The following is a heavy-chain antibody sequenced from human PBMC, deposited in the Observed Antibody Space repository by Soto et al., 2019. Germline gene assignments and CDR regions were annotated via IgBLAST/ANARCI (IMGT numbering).Heavy chain of an antibody. Sequence: GGSLRLSCAASGFTFSSYAMHWVRQAPGKGLEWVAVISYDGSNKYYADSVKGRFTISRDNSKNTLYLQMNSLRAEDTAVYYCAREAYLDYGDAFDYWGQGTLVTVSS. V-gene: IGHV3-30-3*01. D-gene: IGHD4-17*01. CDR2: ISYDGSNK. CDR3: AREAYLDYGDAFDY. J-gene: IGHJ4*02. CDR1: GFTFSSYA.